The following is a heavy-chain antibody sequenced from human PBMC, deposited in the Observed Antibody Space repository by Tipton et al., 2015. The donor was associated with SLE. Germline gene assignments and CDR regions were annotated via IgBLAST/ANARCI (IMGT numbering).Heavy chain of an antibody. Sequence: QSGPEVKEPGASVKVSCKASGYTFSSYGLSWVRQAPGQGLEWVGWISGDGGHTNYAQKFQGRVTMTRDTSINTAYMELSSLRSDDTAVYFCARETTQTRDGMDVWGQGTTVIVSS. J-gene: IGHJ6*02. CDR3: ARETTQTRDGMDV. D-gene: IGHD1-1*01. CDR1: GYTFSSYG. V-gene: IGHV1-18*01. CDR2: ISGDGGHT.